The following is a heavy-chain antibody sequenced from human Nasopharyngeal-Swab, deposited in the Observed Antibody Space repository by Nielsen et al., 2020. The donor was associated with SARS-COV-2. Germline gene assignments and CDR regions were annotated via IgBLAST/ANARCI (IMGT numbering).Heavy chain of an antibody. CDR3: ARSPGSITMVRGVIMTGWFDP. CDR2: ISSSSSYI. Sequence: GGSLRLSCAASGFTFSDYYMSWIRQAPGKGLEWVSSISSSSSYIFYADSVKGRFTISRDNAKKSLYLQMNSLRAEDTAVYYCARSPGSITMVRGVIMTGWFDPWGQGTLVTVSS. V-gene: IGHV3-11*06. D-gene: IGHD3-10*01. CDR1: GFTFSDYY. J-gene: IGHJ5*02.